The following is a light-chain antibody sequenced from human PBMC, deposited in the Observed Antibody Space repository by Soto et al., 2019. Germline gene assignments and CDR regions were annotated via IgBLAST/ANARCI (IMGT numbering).Light chain of an antibody. CDR2: AAS. CDR3: QQSYSTPIT. V-gene: IGKV1-39*01. CDR1: QSISSY. J-gene: IGKJ5*01. Sequence: IQLTQSPTSLSASVGYRVTITCRASQSISSYLNWYQQKPGEAPKLLIYAASSLQSGVPSRLTGSGSGTDFTLTISSLQPEDFATYYCQQSYSTPITFGQGTRLEIK.